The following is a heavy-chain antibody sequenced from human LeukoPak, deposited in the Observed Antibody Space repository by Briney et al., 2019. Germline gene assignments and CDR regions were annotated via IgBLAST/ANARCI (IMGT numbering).Heavy chain of an antibody. CDR1: GGTFSNYA. Sequence: ASVKVSCKASGGTFSNYAINWVRQAPGQGLEWMGGIIPIFGTANYAQKFQGRVTITADKSTSTAYMELSSLRSEDTAVYYCARDLLGYNNYYMDVWGKGTTVTVSS. J-gene: IGHJ6*03. V-gene: IGHV1-69*06. D-gene: IGHD3-10*01. CDR2: IIPIFGTA. CDR3: ARDLLGYNNYYMDV.